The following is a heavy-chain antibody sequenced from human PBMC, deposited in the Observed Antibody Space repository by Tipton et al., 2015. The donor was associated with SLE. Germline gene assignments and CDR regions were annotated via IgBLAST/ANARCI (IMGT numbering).Heavy chain of an antibody. Sequence: LRLSCTVSGVSVGSFCWNWIRQSPGKGLEWIACVCNSVSTNYDPSLKSRGTISVDTSKNHFSLELTSVTAADTAVYYCARQRLRLLSPLDAWGQGTTVTVS. V-gene: IGHV4-59*08. CDR2: VCNSVST. D-gene: IGHD3-10*01. J-gene: IGHJ6*02. CDR3: ARQRLRLLSPLDA. CDR1: GVSVGSFC.